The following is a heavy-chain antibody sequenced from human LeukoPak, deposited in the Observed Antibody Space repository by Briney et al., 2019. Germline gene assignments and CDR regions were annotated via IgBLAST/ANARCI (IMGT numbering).Heavy chain of an antibody. CDR1: GFTFDDYG. Sequence: PGGSLRLSCAASGFTFDDYGMSWVRQAPGKGLEWVSGINWNGGSTGYADSVKGRFTISRDNAKNSLYLQMNSLRAEDTALYYCARMGQQLASDYYYYVDVWGKGTTVTVSS. CDR3: ARMGQQLASDYYYYVDV. V-gene: IGHV3-20*04. D-gene: IGHD6-13*01. J-gene: IGHJ6*03. CDR2: INWNGGST.